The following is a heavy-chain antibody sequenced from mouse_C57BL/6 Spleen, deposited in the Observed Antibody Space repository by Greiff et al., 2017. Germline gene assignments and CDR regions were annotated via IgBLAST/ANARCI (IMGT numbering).Heavy chain of an antibody. Sequence: QVQLQQPGAELVKPGASVKLSCKASGYTFTSYWMQWVKQRPGQGLEWIGEIDPSDSYTNYNQKFKGKATLTVDTSSSTAYMQLSSLTSEDSAVYYCARKILRYPDYWGKGTTLTVSS. CDR2: IDPSDSYT. D-gene: IGHD1-1*01. CDR1: GYTFTSYW. CDR3: ARKILRYPDY. V-gene: IGHV1-50*01. J-gene: IGHJ2*01.